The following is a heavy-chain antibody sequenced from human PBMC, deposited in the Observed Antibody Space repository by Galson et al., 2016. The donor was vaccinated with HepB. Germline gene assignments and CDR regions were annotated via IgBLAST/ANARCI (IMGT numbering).Heavy chain of an antibody. CDR3: ARQKGSSWVLFVY. D-gene: IGHD6-13*01. CDR2: IHPGDSET. V-gene: IGHV5-51*01. CDR1: GYSFTSYW. Sequence: QSGAEVKKPGESLKISCKGSGYSFTSYWIAWVRQVPGKGLEWMGIIHPGDSETRYSPSFQGQVTISADKSISTAYLQWSRLKASDTAKCYCARQKGSSWVLFVYWGQGILVTVSS. J-gene: IGHJ4*02.